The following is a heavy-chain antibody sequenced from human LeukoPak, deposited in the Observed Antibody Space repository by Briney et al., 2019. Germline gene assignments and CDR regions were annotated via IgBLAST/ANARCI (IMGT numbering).Heavy chain of an antibody. CDR3: AKGGYGSVFDY. V-gene: IGHV3-23*01. CDR1: GFTFSSYA. J-gene: IGHJ4*02. CDR2: ISASGGST. D-gene: IGHD5-12*01. Sequence: GGSLRLSCAASGFTFSSYAMIWVRQAPGKGLEWVSGISASGGSTYYADSVKGRLTISRDNSKNTLYLQMISLRADDTAVYYCAKGGYGSVFDYWGQGTLVTVSS.